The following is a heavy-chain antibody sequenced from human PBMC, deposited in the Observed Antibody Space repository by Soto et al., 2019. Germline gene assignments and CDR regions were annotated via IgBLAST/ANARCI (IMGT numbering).Heavy chain of an antibody. D-gene: IGHD5-12*01. CDR2: IWYDGSNK. CDR3: ARDMSVVATIRWFDP. Sequence: QVQLVESGGGVVQPGRSLRLSCAASGFTFSSYGMHWVRQAPGKGLEWVAVIWYDGSNKHYADSVKGRFTISRDNSKNTLYLQMNSLRAEDTAVYYCARDMSVVATIRWFDPWGQGTLVTVSS. J-gene: IGHJ5*02. V-gene: IGHV3-33*01. CDR1: GFTFSSYG.